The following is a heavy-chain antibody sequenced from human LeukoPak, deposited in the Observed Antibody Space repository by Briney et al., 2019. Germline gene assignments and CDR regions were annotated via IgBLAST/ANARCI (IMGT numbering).Heavy chain of an antibody. D-gene: IGHD3-3*01. Sequence: PSETLSLTCAVYGGSFSGYYWSWIRQPPGKGLEWIGEINHSGSTNYNPSLKSRVTISVDTSKSQFSLKLSSVTAADTAVYYCARVQGFLQWLLYYFDYWGQGTLVTVSS. CDR1: GGSFSGYY. CDR2: INHSGST. CDR3: ARVQGFLQWLLYYFDY. J-gene: IGHJ4*02. V-gene: IGHV4-34*01.